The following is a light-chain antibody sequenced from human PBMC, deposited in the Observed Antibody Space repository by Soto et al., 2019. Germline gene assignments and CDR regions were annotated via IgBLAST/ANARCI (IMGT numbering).Light chain of an antibody. Sequence: EILLTQSPATLSLSPGERATLSCRASQSVSNYLAWYQQKPGQAPRLLIYDASNRVTGIPARFSGSGSGTDFTLTISSLEPEDFAVYYCQQRSNWPPTWTFGQGTKVDIK. CDR3: QQRSNWPPTWT. CDR2: DAS. CDR1: QSVSNY. J-gene: IGKJ1*01. V-gene: IGKV3-11*01.